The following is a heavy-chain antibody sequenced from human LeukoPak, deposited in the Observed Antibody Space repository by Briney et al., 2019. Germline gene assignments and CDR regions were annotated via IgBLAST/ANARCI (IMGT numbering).Heavy chain of an antibody. V-gene: IGHV3-23*01. Sequence: GSLRLSCAASGFNFSGFAMSWVRRTPGKGLEWGSGISGSGDNTLYADSVKGRFTISRDNSKNTLYLEMNSLRAEDTAIYYCAKMKGHPLPKYYMDVWGQGTTVTVSS. J-gene: IGHJ6*01. D-gene: IGHD1-26*01. CDR1: GFNFSGFA. CDR2: ISGSGDNT. CDR3: AKMKGHPLPKYYMDV.